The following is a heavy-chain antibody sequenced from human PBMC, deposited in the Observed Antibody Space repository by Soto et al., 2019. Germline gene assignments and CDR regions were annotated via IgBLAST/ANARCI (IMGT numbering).Heavy chain of an antibody. CDR3: ARTDTAMVYYYYGMDV. V-gene: IGHV1-8*01. D-gene: IGHD5-18*01. J-gene: IGHJ6*02. CDR2: MNPNSGNT. CDR1: GYTFTSYD. Sequence: ASVKVSCKASGYTFTSYDINWVRQATGQGLEWMGWMNPNSGNTGYAQKFQGRVTMTRNTSISTAYMELSSLRSEDTAVYYRARTDTAMVYYYYGMDVWGQGTTVTVSS.